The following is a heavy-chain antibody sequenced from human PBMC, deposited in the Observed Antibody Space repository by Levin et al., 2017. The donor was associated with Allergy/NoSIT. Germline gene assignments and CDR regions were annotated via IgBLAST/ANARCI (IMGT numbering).Heavy chain of an antibody. Sequence: GGSLRLSCAASGFTFSSYGMHWVRQAPGKGLEWVAVISYDGSNKYYADSVKGRFTISRDNSKNTLYLQMNSLRAEDTAVYYCAKDRDFSGLLWFGEFDAFDIWGQGTMVTVSS. D-gene: IGHD3-10*01. CDR2: ISYDGSNK. V-gene: IGHV3-30*18. CDR3: AKDRDFSGLLWFGEFDAFDI. CDR1: GFTFSSYG. J-gene: IGHJ3*02.